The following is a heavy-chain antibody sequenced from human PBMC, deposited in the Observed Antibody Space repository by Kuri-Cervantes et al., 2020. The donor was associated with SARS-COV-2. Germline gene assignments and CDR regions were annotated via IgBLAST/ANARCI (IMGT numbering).Heavy chain of an antibody. CDR2: IIPIFGTA. D-gene: IGHD3-3*01. CDR3: ARGAFGVIVPTHYYYYMDV. V-gene: IGHV1-69*13. Sequence: SVKVSCKASGYIFTTHGISWVRQAPGQGLEWMGGIIPIFGTANYAQKFQGRVTITADESTSTAFMDLRSLRSEDTATYYCARGAFGVIVPTHYYYYMDVWGKGTTVTVSS. J-gene: IGHJ6*03. CDR1: GYIFTTHG.